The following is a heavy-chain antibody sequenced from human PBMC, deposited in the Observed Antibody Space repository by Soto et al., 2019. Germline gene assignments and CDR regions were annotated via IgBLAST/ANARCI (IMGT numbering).Heavy chain of an antibody. CDR1: GFTFSNYG. CDR2: ISSDGSNK. CDR3: AKVVEQQLVRCGLDC. D-gene: IGHD6-13*01. Sequence: QVQLVESGGGVVQPGTSLRLSCAASGFTFSNYGMHWVRQAPGKGLDCVASISSDGSNKYYADSVKGRFTISRDNSKNTVNLEMNSLRVEDTAVYYCAKVVEQQLVRCGLDCWGQGTLVTVSS. V-gene: IGHV3-30*18. J-gene: IGHJ4*02.